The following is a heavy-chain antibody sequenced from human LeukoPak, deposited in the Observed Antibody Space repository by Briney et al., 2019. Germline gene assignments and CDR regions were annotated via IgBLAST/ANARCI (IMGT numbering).Heavy chain of an antibody. CDR2: ISSSGSTT. Sequence: PGGSLRLSCAASGFTFSDYYMSWIRQAPGKGLEWVSYISSSGSTTYYADSVKGRFTISRDNAKNSLYLQMKNLRAEDTAVYYCSRDGYNQHFDHWGQGTLVTVSS. CDR1: GFTFSDYY. J-gene: IGHJ4*02. CDR3: SRDGYNQHFDH. D-gene: IGHD5-24*01. V-gene: IGHV3-11*01.